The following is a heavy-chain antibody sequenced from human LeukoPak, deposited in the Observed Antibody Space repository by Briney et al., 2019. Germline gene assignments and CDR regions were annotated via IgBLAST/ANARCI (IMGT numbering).Heavy chain of an antibody. CDR2: IIPIFGTA. Sequence: SVKVSCKASGGTFSSYAISRVRQAPGQGLEWMGGIIPIFGTANYAQKFQGRVTITTDESTSTAYMELSSLRSEDTAVYYCARALYYYDSSGYYIDAFDIWGQGTMVTVSS. D-gene: IGHD3-22*01. CDR1: GGTFSSYA. V-gene: IGHV1-69*05. J-gene: IGHJ3*02. CDR3: ARALYYYDSSGYYIDAFDI.